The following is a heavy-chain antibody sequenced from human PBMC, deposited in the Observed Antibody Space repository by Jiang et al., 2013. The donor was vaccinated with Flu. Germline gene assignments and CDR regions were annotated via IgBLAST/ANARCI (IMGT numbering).Heavy chain of an antibody. V-gene: IGHV1-69*04. Sequence: SGAEVKKPGSSVKVSCKASGDTFSSHSISWVRQAPGQGLKWVGRVIPMIGITTYTENLQGRVTITADKSTSTAHLELNNLTSEDTAVYYCARRGQVVVIRDYFDSWGQGTLVTVSS. CDR3: ARRGQVVVIRDYFDS. CDR1: GDTFSSHS. CDR2: VIPMIGIT. J-gene: IGHJ4*02. D-gene: IGHD3-22*01.